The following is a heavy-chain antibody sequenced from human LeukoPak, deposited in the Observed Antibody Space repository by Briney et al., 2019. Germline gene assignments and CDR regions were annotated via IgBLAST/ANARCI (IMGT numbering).Heavy chain of an antibody. CDR1: GFTFSSYG. V-gene: IGHV3-30*03. Sequence: GRSLRLSCAASGFTFSSYGMHWVRQAPGKGLEWVAVISYDGGNKYYADSVKGRFTISRDNSKNTLYLQMNSLRAEDTAVYYCAIVNILTGYYSFDYWGQGTLVTVSS. CDR3: AIVNILTGYYSFDY. J-gene: IGHJ4*02. CDR2: ISYDGGNK. D-gene: IGHD3-9*01.